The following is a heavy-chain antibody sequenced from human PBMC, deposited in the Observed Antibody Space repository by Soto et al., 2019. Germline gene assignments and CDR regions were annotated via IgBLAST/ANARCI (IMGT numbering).Heavy chain of an antibody. CDR1: GFTFSTFW. J-gene: IGHJ6*04. D-gene: IGHD3-16*01. Sequence: EVQLVESGGGLVQPGGSLRLSCAASGFTFSTFWMNWVRQAPGKGLQWVANITEDGSEEYYVDSVKGRFTISRDNAKNPLYLAMNSLRGEDKAVYYCARDWGAPGRGCAFGCYSHFGMDVWGEVTAVSVAS. V-gene: IGHV3-7*03. CDR2: ITEDGSEE. CDR3: ARDWGAPGRGCAFGCYSHFGMDV.